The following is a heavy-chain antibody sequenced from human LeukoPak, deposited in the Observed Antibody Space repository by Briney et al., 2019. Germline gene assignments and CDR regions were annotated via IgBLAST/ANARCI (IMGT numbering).Heavy chain of an antibody. CDR1: GGSIRSTTYY. Sequence: SETLSLTCSVSGGSIRSTTYYWGWIRQPPGKGLEWIGSIYYSGNTYYSPSLMSRVTISVDTSKNQFSLNLSSVTAADTAVYYCARLTKNDSGSFRFGKKKRGYMDVWGKGTTVTISS. J-gene: IGHJ6*03. V-gene: IGHV4-39*07. CDR3: ARLTKNDSGSFRFGKKKRGYMDV. D-gene: IGHD3-10*01. CDR2: IYYSGNT.